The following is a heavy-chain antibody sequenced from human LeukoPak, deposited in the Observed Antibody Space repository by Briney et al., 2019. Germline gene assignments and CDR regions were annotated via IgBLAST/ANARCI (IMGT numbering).Heavy chain of an antibody. J-gene: IGHJ4*02. D-gene: IGHD3-22*01. CDR1: GGSFSGYY. Sequence: PSETLSLTCAVYGGSFSGYYWSWIRQPPGKGLEWIGEINHSGSTNYNPSLRSRVTISVDTSKNQFSLKLSSVTAADTAVYYCASYYDSSGFAIDWGQGTLVTVSS. V-gene: IGHV4-34*01. CDR2: INHSGST. CDR3: ASYYDSSGFAID.